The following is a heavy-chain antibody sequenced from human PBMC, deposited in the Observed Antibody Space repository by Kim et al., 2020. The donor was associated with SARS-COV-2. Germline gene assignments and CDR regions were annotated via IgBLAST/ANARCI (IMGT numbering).Heavy chain of an antibody. D-gene: IGHD2-2*01. Sequence: GGSLRLSCAASGFTFSSFAMSWVRQTPGKGLEWVSGITGSGGSTYYADSVKDRFTISRDNFKNTLYLQMNSLRAEDTALYYCTKDRWSTSWSGGGHGAFDNWGQGTMVTVSS. CDR3: TKDRWSTSWSGGGHGAFDN. CDR1: GFTFSSFA. V-gene: IGHV3-23*01. CDR2: ITGSGGST. J-gene: IGHJ3*02.